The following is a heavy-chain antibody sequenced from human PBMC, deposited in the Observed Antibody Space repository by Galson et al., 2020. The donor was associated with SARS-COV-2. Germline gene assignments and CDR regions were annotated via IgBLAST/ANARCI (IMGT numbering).Heavy chain of an antibody. Sequence: GEYLKLSCAASGFSFSSYWMTWVRQAPGKGLEWVANIKQDGSDKYYVDSVKGRFTISRDNAKNSLYLHMNSLRAEDTAVYYCARESYDSGWFDYWGRGTLVTVSS. J-gene: IGHJ4*02. CDR3: ARESYDSGWFDY. V-gene: IGHV3-7*03. CDR2: IKQDGSDK. D-gene: IGHD6-19*01. CDR1: GFSFSSYW.